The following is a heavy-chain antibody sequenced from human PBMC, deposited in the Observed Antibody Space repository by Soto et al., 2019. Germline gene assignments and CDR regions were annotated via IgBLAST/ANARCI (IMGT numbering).Heavy chain of an antibody. V-gene: IGHV3-48*03. CDR1: GFTFSSYE. D-gene: IGHD3-22*01. J-gene: IGHJ4*02. Sequence: EVQLEESGGGLVQPGGSLRLSCAASGFTFSSYEMNWVRQAPGKGLEWVSYISSSGSTIYYADSVKGRFTISRDNAKNSLYLQMNSLRAEDTAVYYCARNYYSDSSGYYVAFDYWGQGTLVTVSS. CDR2: ISSSGSTI. CDR3: ARNYYSDSSGYYVAFDY.